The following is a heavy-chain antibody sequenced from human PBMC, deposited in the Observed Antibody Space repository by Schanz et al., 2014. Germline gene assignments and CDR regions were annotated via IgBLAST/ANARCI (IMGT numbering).Heavy chain of an antibody. Sequence: QVQLQESGPGLVKPSETLSLTCTVSGDSISGYYWNWIRQPPGKGLEWIAYIYYSGSTSYKPSLKSRVTMSVDTSKNQFSLRLSSVTAADTAVYYCARDRGYDFSFDPWGQGTLVTVSS. CDR3: ARDRGYDFSFDP. V-gene: IGHV4-59*12. CDR1: GDSISGYY. CDR2: IYYSGST. J-gene: IGHJ5*02. D-gene: IGHD3-3*01.